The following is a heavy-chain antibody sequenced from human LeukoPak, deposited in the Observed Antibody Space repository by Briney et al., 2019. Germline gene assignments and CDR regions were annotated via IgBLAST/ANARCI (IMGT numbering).Heavy chain of an antibody. Sequence: HGESLKISCQGSGYSFTSYWIGWVRQLPGKGLEWMGIIYPGDSDTRYSPSFQGQVTISADKSISTAYLQWSSLKASDTAMYYCARQSSLRFLEWPYGWFDPWGQGTLVTVSS. V-gene: IGHV5-51*01. CDR3: ARQSSLRFLEWPYGWFDP. CDR1: GYSFTSYW. CDR2: IYPGDSDT. J-gene: IGHJ5*02. D-gene: IGHD3-3*01.